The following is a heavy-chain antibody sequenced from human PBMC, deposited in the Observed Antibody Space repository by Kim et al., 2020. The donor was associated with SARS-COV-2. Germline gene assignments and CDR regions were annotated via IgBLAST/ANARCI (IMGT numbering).Heavy chain of an antibody. V-gene: IGHV3-15*01. CDR3: SRSVGMLYYDILTGRAGPDYYGMDV. J-gene: IGHJ6*02. CDR1: GFTFSNAW. CDR2: IKSKTDGGTT. Sequence: GGSLRLSCAASGFTFSNAWMSWVRQAPGKGLEWVGRIKSKTDGGTTDYAAPVKGRFTISRDDSKNTLYLQMNSLKTEDTAVYYCSRSVGMLYYDILTGRAGPDYYGMDVWGQGTTVTVSS. D-gene: IGHD3-9*01.